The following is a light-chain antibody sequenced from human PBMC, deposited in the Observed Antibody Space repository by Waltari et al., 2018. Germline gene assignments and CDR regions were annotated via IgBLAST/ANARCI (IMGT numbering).Light chain of an antibody. CDR2: AAS. J-gene: IGKJ4*01. CDR3: QQSFSSLN. V-gene: IGKV1-39*01. Sequence: IQMTQSPSSLSASVGDRFTIPCRASQSIDTYLNWYQQKPGKAPKLLIYAASALQSGVPSRFSGSGSGTDFTLTISSLQPEDFATYYCQQSFSSLNFGGGTKVEIK. CDR1: QSIDTY.